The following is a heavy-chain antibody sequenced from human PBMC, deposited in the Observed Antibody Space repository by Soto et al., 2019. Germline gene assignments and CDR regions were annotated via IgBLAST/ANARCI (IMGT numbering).Heavy chain of an antibody. D-gene: IGHD3-9*01. CDR3: AKVRQSPSYYDILEGVY. V-gene: IGHV3-23*01. J-gene: IGHJ4*02. CDR2: ISGSGGST. Sequence: PGGSLRLSGAASGFTFRSYAMSWVRKAQGKGQEWVSAISGSGGSTYYADSVKGRFTISRDNSKNTLYLQMNSLRAEDTAVYYCAKVRQSPSYYDILEGVYWGQGTLVTVSS. CDR1: GFTFRSYA.